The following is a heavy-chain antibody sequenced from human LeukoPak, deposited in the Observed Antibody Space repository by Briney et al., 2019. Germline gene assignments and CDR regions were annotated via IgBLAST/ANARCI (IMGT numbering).Heavy chain of an antibody. V-gene: IGHV1-18*04. D-gene: IGHD6-19*01. CDR3: ARGPGIAVVGVFDY. Sequence: GASVKVSCKASGYTFTSYGINWVRQAPGQGLEWMGWISGHNGHTNYVQKMQGRVTMTTDTSTNTAYMELRNLTSDDTAVYYCARGPGIAVVGVFDYWGQGSLVTVSS. CDR2: ISGHNGHT. J-gene: IGHJ4*02. CDR1: GYTFTSYG.